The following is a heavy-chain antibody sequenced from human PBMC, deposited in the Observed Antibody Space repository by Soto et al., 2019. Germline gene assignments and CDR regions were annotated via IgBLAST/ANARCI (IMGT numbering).Heavy chain of an antibody. CDR1: GGSISSGGYS. Sequence: PSETLSLTCAVSGGSISSGGYSWSWIRQPPGKGLEWIGYIYHSGSTYYNPSLKSRVTISVDRSKNQFSLKLSSVTAADTAVYYCASFTGVVIPAGWFDPWGQGTLVTVSS. CDR3: ASFTGVVIPAGWFDP. D-gene: IGHD3-22*01. J-gene: IGHJ5*02. CDR2: IYHSGST. V-gene: IGHV4-30-2*01.